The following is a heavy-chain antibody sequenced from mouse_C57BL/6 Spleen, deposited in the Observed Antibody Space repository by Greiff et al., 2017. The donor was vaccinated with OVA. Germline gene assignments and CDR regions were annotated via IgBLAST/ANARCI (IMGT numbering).Heavy chain of an antibody. D-gene: IGHD2-1*01. V-gene: IGHV1-52*01. CDR2: IDPSDSET. J-gene: IGHJ4*01. CDR1: GYTFTSYW. CDR3: ARWNGNYFFYAMDY. Sequence: QVQLKQPGAELVRPGSSVKLSCKASGYTFTSYWLHWVKQRPIQGLEWIGNIDPSDSETHYNQKFKDKATLTVDKSSSTAYMQLSSLTSEDSAVYYCARWNGNYFFYAMDYWGQGTSVTVSS.